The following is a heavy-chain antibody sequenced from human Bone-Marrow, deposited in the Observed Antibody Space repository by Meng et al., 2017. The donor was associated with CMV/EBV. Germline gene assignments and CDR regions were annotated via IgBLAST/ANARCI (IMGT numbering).Heavy chain of an antibody. V-gene: IGHV3-23*03. J-gene: IGHJ6*01. CDR3: AKDTRTGGVALRPMGYGMDV. Sequence: GGSLRLSCAASGFTFSSYSMSWVRQAPGKGLEWVSVIYSSGSSTSYADSVKGRFTISRDNSKNTLFLQMNSLRAGDTAVYYCAKDTRTGGVALRPMGYGMDVWGQGTTVTGSS. CDR2: IYSSGSST. CDR1: GFTFSSYS. D-gene: IGHD6-6*01.